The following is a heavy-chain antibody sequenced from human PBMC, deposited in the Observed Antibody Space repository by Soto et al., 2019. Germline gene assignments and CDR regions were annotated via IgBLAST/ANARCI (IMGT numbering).Heavy chain of an antibody. CDR2: INPNSGGT. CDR3: AREDLRSTEYYDSSDYDPFDY. CDR1: GYTFTGCY. V-gene: IGHV1-2*02. Sequence: GASVKVSCKASGYTFTGCYMHWVRQAPRQWLEWMGWINPNSGGTNYAQKFQGRVTMTRDTSISTAYMELSRLRSDDTAVYYCAREDLRSTEYYDSSDYDPFDYWGQGTLVTVSS. J-gene: IGHJ4*02. D-gene: IGHD3-22*01.